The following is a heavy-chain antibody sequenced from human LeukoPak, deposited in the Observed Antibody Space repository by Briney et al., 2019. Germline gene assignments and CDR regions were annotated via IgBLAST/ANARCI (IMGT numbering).Heavy chain of an antibody. CDR1: GYTFTSYG. V-gene: IGHV1-18*01. CDR3: AKGTVSGSFYTSFDY. CDR2: ISAYNGNT. Sequence: ASVKVSCKASGYTFTSYGISWVRQAPGQGLEWMGWISAYNGNTNYAQKLQGRVTMTTDTSTSTAYMELRSLRSDDTAVYYCAKGTVSGSFYTSFDYWGQGTLVTVSS. J-gene: IGHJ4*02. D-gene: IGHD3-10*01.